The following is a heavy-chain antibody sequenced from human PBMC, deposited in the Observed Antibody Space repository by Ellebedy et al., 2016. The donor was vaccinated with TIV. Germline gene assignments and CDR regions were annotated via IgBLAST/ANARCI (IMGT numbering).Heavy chain of an antibody. V-gene: IGHV1-18*01. Sequence: ASVKVSCKASGYTFTSYGISWVRQAPGQGLEWMGWISAYNGNTNYAQKLQGRDTMTTDTSTSTAYMELRSLRSDDTAVYYCARLNYYDSSGYYYFDYWGQGTLVTVSS. J-gene: IGHJ4*02. D-gene: IGHD3-22*01. CDR3: ARLNYYDSSGYYYFDY. CDR1: GYTFTSYG. CDR2: ISAYNGNT.